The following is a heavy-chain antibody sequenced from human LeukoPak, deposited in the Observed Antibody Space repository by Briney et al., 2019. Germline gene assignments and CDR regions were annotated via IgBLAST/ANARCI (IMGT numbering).Heavy chain of an antibody. CDR2: INHSGST. Sequence: PSETLSLTCAVYGGSFSGYYWSWIRQPPGKGLEWIGEINHSGSTNYNLSLKSRVTISVDTSKNQFSLKLSSVTAADTAVYYCARRGKARITIFGVVTSVYNWFDPWGQGTLVTVSS. D-gene: IGHD3-3*01. J-gene: IGHJ5*02. CDR1: GGSFSGYY. CDR3: ARRGKARITIFGVVTSVYNWFDP. V-gene: IGHV4-34*01.